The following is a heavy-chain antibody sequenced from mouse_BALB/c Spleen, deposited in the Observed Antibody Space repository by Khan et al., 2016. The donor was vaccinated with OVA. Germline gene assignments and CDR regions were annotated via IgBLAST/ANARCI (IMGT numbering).Heavy chain of an antibody. D-gene: IGHD2-12*01. CDR1: GSPFSSFG. CDR2: IGSDSKTI. Sequence: EVELVESGGGLVQPGGSRKLSCAASGSPFSSFGMHWVRQAPEKGLEWVAYIGSDSKTIYYADTVKGRFTISREDPKNSPVLQMTSLRSEDTAIYYCVSSRYWSEFASWGQGTMVTVSS. CDR3: VSSRYWSEFAS. J-gene: IGHJ3*01. V-gene: IGHV5-17*02.